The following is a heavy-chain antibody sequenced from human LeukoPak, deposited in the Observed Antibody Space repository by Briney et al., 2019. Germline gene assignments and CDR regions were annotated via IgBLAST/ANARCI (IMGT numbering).Heavy chain of an antibody. J-gene: IGHJ3*02. D-gene: IGHD3-10*01. CDR1: GGSISSSSYY. Sequence: SETLSLTCTVSGGSISSSSYYWGWIRQPPGKGLEWIGSIYYSGSTYYNPSLKSRVTISVDTSKNQFSLKLSSVTAADTAVYYCARIFGVGGSGSYGAFDIWGQGTMVTASS. CDR2: IYYSGST. CDR3: ARIFGVGGSGSYGAFDI. V-gene: IGHV4-39*01.